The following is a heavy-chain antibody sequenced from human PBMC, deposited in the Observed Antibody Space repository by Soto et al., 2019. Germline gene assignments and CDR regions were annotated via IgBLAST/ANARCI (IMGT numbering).Heavy chain of an antibody. CDR3: ARDQGGCRSPVSFHF. CDR2: ISNYSADT. Sequence: QVQLVQSGAEVKKPGASVKVSCKASGYTFTTYGLSWVRQAPGQGLEWMGWISNYSADTNYAQMFQGRLTMTTDTRXXTAYAELRSLTSDDTAVYYCARDQGGCRSPVSFHFWGQGTLVTLSS. V-gene: IGHV1-18*01. J-gene: IGHJ4*02. CDR1: GYTFTTYG. D-gene: IGHD2-15*01.